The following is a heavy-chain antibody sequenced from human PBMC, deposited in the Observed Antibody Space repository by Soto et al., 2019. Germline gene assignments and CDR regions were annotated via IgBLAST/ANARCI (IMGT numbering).Heavy chain of an antibody. D-gene: IGHD3-3*01. CDR3: ARGGEVGVAGSAAFDM. Sequence: QVQLVQSGAEVKKPGASVKISCTASGYTVTTHYMHWVRQAPGRGLEWMGAINPGSGAAKYTQTFQARVTMTRDTSTNTVYMEMSALRSEDTAVFYCARGGEVGVAGSAAFDMWGQRTMVTVSS. CDR2: INPGSGAA. J-gene: IGHJ3*02. V-gene: IGHV1-46*01. CDR1: GYTVTTHY.